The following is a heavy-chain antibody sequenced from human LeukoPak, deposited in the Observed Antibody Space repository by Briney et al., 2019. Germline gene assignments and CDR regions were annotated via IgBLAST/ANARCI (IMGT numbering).Heavy chain of an antibody. CDR2: MNPNSGNT. Sequence: ASVKVSCKASGYTFTSYEINWVRQATGQELDWMGWMNPNSGNTGYAQKFQGRFTMVRNTSISTAYMELSSLRSEDTAVYYCARAGGVAAYVPHFDYWGQGTLVTVSS. CDR1: GYTFTSYE. D-gene: IGHD2-21*01. J-gene: IGHJ4*02. CDR3: ARAGGVAAYVPHFDY. V-gene: IGHV1-8*01.